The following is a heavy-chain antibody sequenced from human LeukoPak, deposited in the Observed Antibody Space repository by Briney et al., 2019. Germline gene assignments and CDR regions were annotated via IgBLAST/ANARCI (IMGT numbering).Heavy chain of an antibody. V-gene: IGHV4-59*01. CDR1: GGSINNYY. D-gene: IGHD3-22*01. CDR3: ANRGYYHKWFDP. CDR2: IYYSGST. Sequence: PSETLSLTCTVSGGSINNYYWSWIRKPPGKGLEWIGDIYYSGSTTYNPSLKSRINMSINTSKNQFSLKLNSVTAADTAVYFCANRGYYHKWFDPWGQGTLVTVSS. J-gene: IGHJ5*02.